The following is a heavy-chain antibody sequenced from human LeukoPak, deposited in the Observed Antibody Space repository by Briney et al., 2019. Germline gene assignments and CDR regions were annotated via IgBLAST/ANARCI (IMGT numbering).Heavy chain of an antibody. V-gene: IGHV3-23*01. Sequence: GGSLRLSCAASGFTFSSYAMHWVRQAPGKGLEWVSAISGSGGSTYYADSVKGRFTISRDNSKKTMYLQMNSLRAEDTAVYYCAKDLGDILTGYRPDYWGQGTLVTVSS. J-gene: IGHJ4*02. D-gene: IGHD3-9*01. CDR3: AKDLGDILTGYRPDY. CDR1: GFTFSSYA. CDR2: ISGSGGST.